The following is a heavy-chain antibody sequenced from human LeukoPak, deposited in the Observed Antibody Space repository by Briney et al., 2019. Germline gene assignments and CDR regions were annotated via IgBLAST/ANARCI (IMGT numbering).Heavy chain of an antibody. D-gene: IGHD6-19*01. CDR3: ATLSHSSGGYYFDY. Sequence: ASVKVSCKVSGYTLTELSMHWVRQAPGKGLEWMGGFDPEDGETIYAQEFQGRVTMTEDTSTDTAYMELSSLRSEDTVVYYCATLSHSSGGYYFDYWGQGTLVTVSS. CDR1: GYTLTELS. V-gene: IGHV1-24*01. CDR2: FDPEDGET. J-gene: IGHJ4*02.